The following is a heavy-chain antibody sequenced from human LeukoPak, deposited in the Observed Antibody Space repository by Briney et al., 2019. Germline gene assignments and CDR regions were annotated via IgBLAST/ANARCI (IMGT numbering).Heavy chain of an antibody. D-gene: IGHD3-3*01. V-gene: IGHV1-46*01. Sequence: ASVKVSCKASGYTFTSYYMHWVRQAPGQRLEWMGIINPSGGSTSYAQKFQGRVTMTRDTSTSTVYMELSSLRSEDTAVYYCARYFRITIFGVVDNWFDPWGQGTLVTVSS. CDR3: ARYFRITIFGVVDNWFDP. CDR2: INPSGGST. J-gene: IGHJ5*02. CDR1: GYTFTSYY.